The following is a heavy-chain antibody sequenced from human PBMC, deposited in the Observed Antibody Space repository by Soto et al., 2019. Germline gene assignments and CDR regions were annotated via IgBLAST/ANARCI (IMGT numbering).Heavy chain of an antibody. CDR1: GFTFRNYG. CDR3: ARDKLYYNDISGSPLNAFDV. CDR2: IGIGSSTK. J-gene: IGHJ3*01. D-gene: IGHD3-22*01. Sequence: PGGSLRLSCAASGFTFRNYGMNWVRQAPGKGLEWVSYIGIGSSTKYYADSVKGRFTISRDNAKNSLYLQMNSLRAEDTAVYYSARDKLYYNDISGSPLNAFDVWGQRTMVTVSS. V-gene: IGHV3-48*01.